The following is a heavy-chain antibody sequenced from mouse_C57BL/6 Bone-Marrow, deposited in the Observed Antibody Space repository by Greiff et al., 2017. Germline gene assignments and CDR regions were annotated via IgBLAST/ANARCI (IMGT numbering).Heavy chain of an antibody. CDR3: TRYDGYYEGWFAY. CDR1: GFNIKDDY. Sequence: EVQLQQSGAELVRPGASVKLSCTASGFNIKDDYMHWVKQRPEQGLEWIGWIDPENGDTEYASKFQGKATITADTSSNTAYLQRSSLTSEDTAVYYCTRYDGYYEGWFAYWGQGTLVTVSA. CDR2: IDPENGDT. D-gene: IGHD2-3*01. V-gene: IGHV14-4*01. J-gene: IGHJ3*01.